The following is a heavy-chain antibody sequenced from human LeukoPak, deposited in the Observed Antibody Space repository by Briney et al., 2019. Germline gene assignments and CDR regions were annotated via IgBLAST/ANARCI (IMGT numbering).Heavy chain of an antibody. D-gene: IGHD1-1*01. CDR2: IYYSGTT. J-gene: IGHJ4*02. V-gene: IGHV4-39*07. CDR1: GGSISSSSYY. Sequence: SETLSLTCTVSGGSISSSSYYWGWIRQSPGTGLEWIGSIYYSGTTYYNPSLKSRVSISIDTSKNQFSLKLYSVTAADTAMYYCARDNDQLGLDPFDYWGQGTLVTVSS. CDR3: ARDNDQLGLDPFDY.